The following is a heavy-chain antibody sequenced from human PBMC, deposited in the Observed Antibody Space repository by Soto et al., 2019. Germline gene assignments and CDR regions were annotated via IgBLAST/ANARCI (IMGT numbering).Heavy chain of an antibody. V-gene: IGHV1-2*02. J-gene: IGHJ6*02. D-gene: IGHD6-13*01. CDR1: GYTFTGYY. CDR2: INPNSGGT. CDR3: ASFLTAAGDYYYYGMDV. Sequence: ASVKVSCRASGYTFTGYYMHWVRQAPGQGLEWMGWINPNSGGTNYAQKFQGRVTMTRDTSISTAYMELSRLRSDDTAVYYCASFLTAAGDYYYYGMDVWGQGTTVTVSS.